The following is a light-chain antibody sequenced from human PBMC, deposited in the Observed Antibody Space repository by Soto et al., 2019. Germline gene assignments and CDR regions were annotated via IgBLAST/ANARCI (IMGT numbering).Light chain of an antibody. Sequence: QSALTQPPSASGSPGQSVTISCTGTKNDIGGYDVVSWYQHHPANAPRLIIYEVVQRPSGVTDRFSGSKSSNTASLTVSGLQAEDEADYFCKAYAGSNTYVFGSGTKLTVL. CDR1: KNDIGGYDV. V-gene: IGLV2-8*01. CDR3: KAYAGSNTYV. CDR2: EVV. J-gene: IGLJ1*01.